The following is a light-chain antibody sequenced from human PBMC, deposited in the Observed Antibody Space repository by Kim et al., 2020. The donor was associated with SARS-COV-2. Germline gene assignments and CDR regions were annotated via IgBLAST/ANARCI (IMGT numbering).Light chain of an antibody. V-gene: IGKV3-15*01. CDR2: GAS. CDR3: QQFNNWPPWT. CDR1: QSVSTN. Sequence: PGERATLSCRASQSVSTNVAWFQQKPGQAPRLLIYGASTRATGIPARFSGSGSGTEFTLTISSLQSEDFAVYYCQQFNNWPPWTFGQGTKLEI. J-gene: IGKJ1*01.